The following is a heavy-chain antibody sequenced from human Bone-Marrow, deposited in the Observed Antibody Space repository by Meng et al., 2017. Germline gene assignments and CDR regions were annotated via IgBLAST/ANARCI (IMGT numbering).Heavy chain of an antibody. CDR2: INPNSGGT. CDR3: ARDEDISAAGKLFGDY. Sequence: ASVKVSRKASGYTFTGYYMHWVRQAPGQGLEWMGWINPNSGGTNYAQKFQGRVTMTRDTSISTAYMELSRLRSDETAVYYCARDEDISAAGKLFGDYWGQGNLVTVSS. CDR1: GYTFTGYY. J-gene: IGHJ4*02. D-gene: IGHD6-13*01. V-gene: IGHV1-2*02.